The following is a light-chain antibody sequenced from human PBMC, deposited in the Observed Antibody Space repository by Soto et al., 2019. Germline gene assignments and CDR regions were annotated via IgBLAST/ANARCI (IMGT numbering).Light chain of an antibody. CDR3: QQVNTYPFT. CDR1: QGISSY. CDR2: GAS. V-gene: IGKV1-9*01. Sequence: DIQLTQSPSFLSASVGDRVTITCRASQGISSYLAWYQQKPGKAPKLLIYGASTLQSGVPSRFSGSESGTEFTLTISSLQPEDFATYYCQQVNTYPFTFGPGTKVDIK. J-gene: IGKJ3*01.